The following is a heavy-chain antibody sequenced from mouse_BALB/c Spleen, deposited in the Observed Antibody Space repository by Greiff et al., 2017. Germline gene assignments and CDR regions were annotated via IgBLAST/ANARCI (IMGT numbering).Heavy chain of an antibody. V-gene: IGHV4-1*02. Sequence: EVQLQESGGGLVQPGGSLKLSCAASGFDFSRYWMSWVRQAPGKGLEWIGEINPDSSTINYTPSLKDKFIISRDNAKNTLYLQMSKVRSEDTALYYCATEGITTGYWYFDVWGAGTTVTVSS. CDR1: GFDFSRYW. CDR2: INPDSSTI. J-gene: IGHJ1*01. CDR3: ATEGITTGYWYFDV. D-gene: IGHD2-4*01.